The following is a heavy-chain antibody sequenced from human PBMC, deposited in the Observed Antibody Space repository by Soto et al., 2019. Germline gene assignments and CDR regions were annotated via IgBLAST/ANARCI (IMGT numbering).Heavy chain of an antibody. Sequence: PGESLKISCKGSGYGFTSYWISWVRQMPGKGLEWMGRIDPNDSYTSYSPSFQGHVTISADKSISTAYLQWSSLKASDTAMYYCARHSRDAFDIWGQGTMVTVSS. CDR3: ARHSRDAFDI. V-gene: IGHV5-10-1*01. D-gene: IGHD2-21*01. CDR1: GYGFTSYW. CDR2: IDPNDSYT. J-gene: IGHJ3*02.